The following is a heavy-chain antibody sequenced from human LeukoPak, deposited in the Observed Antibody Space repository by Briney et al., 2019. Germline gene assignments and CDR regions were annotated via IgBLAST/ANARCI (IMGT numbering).Heavy chain of an antibody. CDR3: ARGNSAGNY. D-gene: IGHD4-23*01. CDR2: IYYSGST. J-gene: IGHJ4*02. Sequence: PSETLSLTCTVSGGSISSGGYYWSWIRQHPGTGLEWIGYIYYSGSTYYNPSLKSRVTISVDTSKNQFSLKLSSVTAADTAVYYCARGNSAGNYWGQGALVTVSS. CDR1: GGSISSGGYY. V-gene: IGHV4-31*03.